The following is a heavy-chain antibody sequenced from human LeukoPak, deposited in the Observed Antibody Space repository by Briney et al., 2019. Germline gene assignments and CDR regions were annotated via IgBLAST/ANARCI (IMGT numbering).Heavy chain of an antibody. CDR3: ARDYYYDSSGPCDY. Sequence: PGGSLRLSCAASGFTFSSYWMSWVRQAPGKGLEWVSYISSSGSTIYYADSVKGRFTISRDNAKNSLYLQMNSLRAEDTAVYYCARDYYYDSSGPCDYWGQGTLVTVSS. V-gene: IGHV3-48*04. D-gene: IGHD3-22*01. J-gene: IGHJ4*02. CDR1: GFTFSSYW. CDR2: ISSSGSTI.